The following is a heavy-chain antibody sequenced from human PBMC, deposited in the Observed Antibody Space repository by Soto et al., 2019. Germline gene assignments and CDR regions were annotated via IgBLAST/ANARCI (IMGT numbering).Heavy chain of an antibody. D-gene: IGHD3-10*01. CDR2: IYWDNDK. CDR1: GFSLSTSAVG. V-gene: IGHV2-5*02. J-gene: IGHJ4*02. Sequence: QITLKESGPPLVKPTQTLTLTCTFSGFSLSTSAVGVGWIRQPPGKALEWPALIYWDNDKRYSPSLRSRLTITKDTSKNQVVLTMTNMDPVDTATYYCASFGTFDYWGQGALVTVSS. CDR3: ASFGTFDY.